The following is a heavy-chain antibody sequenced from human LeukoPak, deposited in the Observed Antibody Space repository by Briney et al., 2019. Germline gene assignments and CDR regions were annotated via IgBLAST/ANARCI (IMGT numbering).Heavy chain of an antibody. Sequence: SETLSLTCTISGGSISSYYWSWIRQPAGKGLEWIGRIYTSGSTNYNPSLKSRVTMSVDTSKNQFSLKLSSVTAADTAVYYCARGEAVAGNYYYYYMDVWGKGTTVTISS. J-gene: IGHJ6*03. D-gene: IGHD6-19*01. CDR1: GGSISSYY. V-gene: IGHV4-4*07. CDR3: ARGEAVAGNYYYYYMDV. CDR2: IYTSGST.